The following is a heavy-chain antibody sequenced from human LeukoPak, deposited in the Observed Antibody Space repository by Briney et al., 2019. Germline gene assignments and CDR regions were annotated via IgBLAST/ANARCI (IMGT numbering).Heavy chain of an antibody. Sequence: GESLKISCKGSGDSFSNYWIGWVRPMPGKGRAWMGIIYPGASDTRYSPSFQGQVTISADKSSSTAYLQWNSLKASDTAMYYCARYYSYGMVVWGQWTTVTVSS. CDR2: IYPGASDT. CDR3: ARYYSYGMVV. CDR1: GDSFSNYW. J-gene: IGHJ6*02. V-gene: IGHV5-51*01.